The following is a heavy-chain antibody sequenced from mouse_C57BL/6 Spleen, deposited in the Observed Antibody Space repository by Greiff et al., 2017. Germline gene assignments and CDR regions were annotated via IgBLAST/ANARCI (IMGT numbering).Heavy chain of an antibody. CDR1: GYTFTSYW. CDR3: ARSGGSSSSAWFAY. D-gene: IGHD1-1*01. Sequence: QVQLQQPGAELVKPGASVQLSCKASGYTFTSYWMHWVKQRPGQGLEWIGMIHPNSGSTNYNEKFKSKATLTVDKSSSTAYMQLSSLTSEDSAVDDCARSGGSSSSAWFAYWGQGTLVTVSA. V-gene: IGHV1-64*01. CDR2: IHPNSGST. J-gene: IGHJ3*01.